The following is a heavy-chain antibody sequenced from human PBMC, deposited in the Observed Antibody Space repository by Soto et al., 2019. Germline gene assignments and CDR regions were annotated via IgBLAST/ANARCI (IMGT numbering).Heavy chain of an antibody. J-gene: IGHJ5*02. V-gene: IGHV3-21*01. Sequence: GGSLRLSCAASGFTFSSYSMNWVRQAPGKGLEWVSSISSSSSYIYYADSVKGRFTISRDNAKNSLYLQMNSLRAEDTAVYYCARDKYSSSSVVPDWFDPWGQGTLVTVSS. CDR1: GFTFSSYS. CDR3: ARDKYSSSSVVPDWFDP. D-gene: IGHD6-6*01. CDR2: ISSSSSYI.